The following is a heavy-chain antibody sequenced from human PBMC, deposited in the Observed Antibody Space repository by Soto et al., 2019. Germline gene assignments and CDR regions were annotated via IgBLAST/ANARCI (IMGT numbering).Heavy chain of an antibody. Sequence: PSETLSLTCTVSGGSISSYYVSWIRQSAGKGLEWIGYIYYSGSTNYNPSLKSRVTISVDTSKNQFSLKLSSVTAADTAVYYCAGAYKNDFWSGYSNWFDPSGQGTLVTVS. D-gene: IGHD3-3*01. V-gene: IGHV4-59*01. J-gene: IGHJ5*02. CDR2: IYYSGST. CDR1: GGSISSYY. CDR3: AGAYKNDFWSGYSNWFDP.